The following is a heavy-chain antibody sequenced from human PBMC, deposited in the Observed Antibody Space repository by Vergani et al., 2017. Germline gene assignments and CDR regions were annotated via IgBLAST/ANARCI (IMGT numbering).Heavy chain of an antibody. D-gene: IGHD3-22*01. CDR1: GGSISSSSYY. CDR2: IYYSGVT. V-gene: IGHV4-39*07. Sequence: QLQLQESGPGLVKPSETLSLTCTVSGGSISSSSYYWGWIRQPPGKGLEWIGSIYYSGVTYYNPSLMSRVTISVDTSKNQFSLKLSSVTAADTAVYYCARVYYDSSGYGWFDPWGQGTLVTGSS. J-gene: IGHJ5*02. CDR3: ARVYYDSSGYGWFDP.